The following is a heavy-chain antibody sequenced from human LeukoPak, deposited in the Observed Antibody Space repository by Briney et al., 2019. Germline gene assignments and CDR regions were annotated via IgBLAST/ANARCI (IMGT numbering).Heavy chain of an antibody. CDR1: GYTFTGYY. CDR2: INPNSGGT. CDR3: ARSYDSSGYYPPNDAFDI. V-gene: IGHV1-2*02. J-gene: IGHJ3*02. D-gene: IGHD3-22*01. Sequence: ASVKVSCKASGYTFTGYYMNWVRQAPGQGLEWMGWINPNSGGTNYAQKFQGRVTMTRDTSISTAYMELSRLRSDDTAVYYCARSYDSSGYYPPNDAFDIWGQGTMVTVSS.